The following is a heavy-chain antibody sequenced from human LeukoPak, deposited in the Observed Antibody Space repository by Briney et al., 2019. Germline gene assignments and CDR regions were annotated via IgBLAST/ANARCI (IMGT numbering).Heavy chain of an antibody. CDR1: GYTFTSYD. V-gene: IGHV1-46*01. D-gene: IGHD3-10*01. Sequence: ASVKVSCKASGYTFTSYDINWVRQAPGQGLEWMGIINPSGGSTSYAQKFQGRVTMTRDTSTSTVYMELSSLRSEDTAVYYCARDIGYGSGSYSALVFDYWGQGTLVTASS. CDR2: INPSGGST. CDR3: ARDIGYGSGSYSALVFDY. J-gene: IGHJ4*02.